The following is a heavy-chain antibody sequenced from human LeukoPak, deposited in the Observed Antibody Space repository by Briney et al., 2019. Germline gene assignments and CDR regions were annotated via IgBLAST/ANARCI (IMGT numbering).Heavy chain of an antibody. CDR3: ARARIAALGIVDY. CDR1: GDSISSAGYY. Sequence: SETLSLTCTVSGDSISSAGYYWSWIRQPPGKGLEWIGYIYHSGSTYYNPSLKSRVTISVDKSKNQFSLNLSSVSAADTAVYYCARARIAALGIVDYWGQGTLVAVSS. J-gene: IGHJ4*02. D-gene: IGHD6-13*01. CDR2: IYHSGST. V-gene: IGHV4-30-2*01.